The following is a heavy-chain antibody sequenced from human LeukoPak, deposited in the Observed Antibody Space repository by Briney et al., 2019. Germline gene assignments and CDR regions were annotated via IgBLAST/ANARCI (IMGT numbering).Heavy chain of an antibody. CDR1: GVSSRDYT. Sequence: ASVKVSCKASGVSSRDYTINWVRQAPGQGLEWMGGIIPIFGTASYAQKFQGRVTITTDESTSTAYMELSSLRSEDTAVYYCARGPRDIVVVPAADPYYHYYMDVWGKGTTVTVSS. J-gene: IGHJ6*03. D-gene: IGHD2-2*01. V-gene: IGHV1-69*05. CDR3: ARGPRDIVVVPAADPYYHYYMDV. CDR2: IIPIFGTA.